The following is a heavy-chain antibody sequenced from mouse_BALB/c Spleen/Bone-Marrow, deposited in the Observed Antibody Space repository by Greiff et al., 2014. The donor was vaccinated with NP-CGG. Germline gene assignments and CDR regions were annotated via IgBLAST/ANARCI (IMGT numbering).Heavy chain of an antibody. CDR3: ARDHPYYFDY. J-gene: IGHJ2*01. CDR2: INPSTGYT. Sequence: QVQLQQSGAELAEPGASVKMSCKASGYTFTSYWMHWVKQRPGQGLEWIGYINPSTGYTEYNQKFKDKATLTADKSSSTAYMQLSSLTSEDSAVYYCARDHPYYFDYWGQGTTLTVSS. V-gene: IGHV1-7*01. CDR1: GYTFTSYW.